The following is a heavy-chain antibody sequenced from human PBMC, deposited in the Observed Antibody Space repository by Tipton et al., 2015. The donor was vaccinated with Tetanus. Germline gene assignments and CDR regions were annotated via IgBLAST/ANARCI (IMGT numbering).Heavy chain of an antibody. CDR3: AGDQARGARGWNYFAY. Sequence: TLSLTCTVSGGSISSGGYYWTWIRQHSGKGLEWIGDIYFSGSTYCNPSLKRRVTLSVDTSKNQFSLQLNSVTAADTAVYYCAGDQARGARGWNYFAYWGQGSLVTVSS. D-gene: IGHD1-26*01. V-gene: IGHV4-31*03. CDR1: GGSISSGGYY. J-gene: IGHJ4*02. CDR2: IYFSGST.